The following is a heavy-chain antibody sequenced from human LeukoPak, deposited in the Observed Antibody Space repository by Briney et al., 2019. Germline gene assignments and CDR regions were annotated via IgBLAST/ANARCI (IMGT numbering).Heavy chain of an antibody. Sequence: GGSLRLSCAASGFTFSSYSMNWVRQAPGKGLEWVSSISSSSSYIYYADSLKGRFTMSRDNAKNSLYLQMNSLRAEDTAVYYCAKTFWSDTNGGYYYMDVWGEGTTVTVSS. CDR3: AKTFWSDTNGGYYYMDV. V-gene: IGHV3-21*01. J-gene: IGHJ6*03. CDR2: ISSSSSYI. D-gene: IGHD3-3*01. CDR1: GFTFSSYS.